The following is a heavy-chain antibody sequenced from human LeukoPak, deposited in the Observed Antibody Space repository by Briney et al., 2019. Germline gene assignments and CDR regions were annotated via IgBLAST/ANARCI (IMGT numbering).Heavy chain of an antibody. J-gene: IGHJ5*02. CDR2: INSDGSST. V-gene: IGHV3-74*01. D-gene: IGHD6-13*01. Sequence: GGSLRLSCAASGFTFSSYWMHWVRQAPGKGLVWVSRINSDGSSTSYADSVKGRFTISRDNAKNTLYLQMNSLRAEDTAVYYCASGSAGIAADDNWFDPWGQGTLVTVSS. CDR3: ASGSAGIAADDNWFDP. CDR1: GFTFSSYW.